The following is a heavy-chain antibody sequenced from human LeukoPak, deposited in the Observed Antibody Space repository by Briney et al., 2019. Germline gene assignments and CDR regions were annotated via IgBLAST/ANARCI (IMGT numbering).Heavy chain of an antibody. Sequence: PGRSLRLSCAASGFTFSSYAMHWVRRAPGKGLEWVAVISYDGSNKYYADSVKGRFTISRDNSKNTLYLQMNSLRAEDTAVYYCARDQSGSEGFAPCGQGTLVTVSS. D-gene: IGHD5-12*01. V-gene: IGHV3-30*01. CDR3: ARDQSGSEGFAP. CDR1: GFTFSSYA. J-gene: IGHJ5*02. CDR2: ISYDGSNK.